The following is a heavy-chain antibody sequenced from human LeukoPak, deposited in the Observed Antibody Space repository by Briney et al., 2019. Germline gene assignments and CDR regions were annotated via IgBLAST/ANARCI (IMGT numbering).Heavy chain of an antibody. Sequence: SETLSLTCTVSGGSISSYYWSWIRQPPGKGLEWIGYIYYSGSTNYNPSLKSRVTMSVDTSKNQFSLKLSSVTAADTAVYYCARELRPASWFDPWGQGTLVTVSS. CDR2: IYYSGST. D-gene: IGHD2-2*01. CDR1: GGSISSYY. J-gene: IGHJ5*02. CDR3: ARELRPASWFDP. V-gene: IGHV4-59*12.